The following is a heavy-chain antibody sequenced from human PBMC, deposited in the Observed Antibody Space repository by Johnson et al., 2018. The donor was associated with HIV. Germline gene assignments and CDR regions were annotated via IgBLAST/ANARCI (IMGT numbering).Heavy chain of an antibody. Sequence: VQLVESGGGVVQPGRSLRLSCAASGFTFSSYAMHWVRQAPGKGLEWVAVISYDGSNKYYADSVKGRFTISRDNSKNTLYLQMNSLRAEDTAVYYCAKVYCGGDCSFGGAACNIWGQGTMVTVSS. J-gene: IGHJ3*02. D-gene: IGHD2-21*02. CDR3: AKVYCGGDCSFGGAACNI. CDR2: ISYDGSNK. V-gene: IGHV3-30-3*01. CDR1: GFTFSSYA.